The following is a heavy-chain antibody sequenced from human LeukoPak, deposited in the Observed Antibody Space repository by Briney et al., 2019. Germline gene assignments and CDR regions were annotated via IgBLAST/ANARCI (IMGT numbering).Heavy chain of an antibody. CDR2: INHSGST. Sequence: SETLSLTCAVYGGSFSGYYWSWIRQPPGKGLEWIGEINHSGSTNYNPSIKSRVTISVDTSKTQFSLKLSSVTAADTAVYYCASSTPEYDFWSGYPSYYGMDVWGQGTTVTVSS. J-gene: IGHJ6*02. V-gene: IGHV4-34*01. CDR1: GGSFSGYY. CDR3: ASSTPEYDFWSGYPSYYGMDV. D-gene: IGHD3-3*01.